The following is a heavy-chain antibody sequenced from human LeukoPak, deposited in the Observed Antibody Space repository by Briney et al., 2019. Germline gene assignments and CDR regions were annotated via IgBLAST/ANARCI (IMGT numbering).Heavy chain of an antibody. D-gene: IGHD3-16*01. Sequence: ASVKVSCKASGGTFSSYAISWVRQAPGQGLEWMGGIIPIFGTANYAQKFQGRVTITADESTSTAYMELSSLRSEDTALYYCARKLWHRNDCWGQGTLVTVSS. V-gene: IGHV1-69*01. CDR2: IIPIFGTA. CDR3: ARKLWHRNDC. CDR1: GGTFSSYA. J-gene: IGHJ4*02.